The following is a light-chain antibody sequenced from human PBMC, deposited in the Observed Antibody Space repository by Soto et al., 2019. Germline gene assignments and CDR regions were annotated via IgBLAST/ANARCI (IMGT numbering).Light chain of an antibody. Sequence: QSVLTQPASVSGSPGQSITISCTGTSSDVGGYNYVSWYQQHPGKGPKLMIYEVTNRPSGVSNRFSGSKSANTASLTISGLQAEDEADYYCSSYTSDSTQVFGTGTKVTVL. CDR2: EVT. V-gene: IGLV2-14*01. J-gene: IGLJ1*01. CDR3: SSYTSDSTQV. CDR1: SSDVGGYNY.